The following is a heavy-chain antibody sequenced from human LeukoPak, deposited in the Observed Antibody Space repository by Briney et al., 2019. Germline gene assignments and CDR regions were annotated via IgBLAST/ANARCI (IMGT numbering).Heavy chain of an antibody. CDR1: GGSVSSYY. CDR3: ARGPLDSGYTYFDY. CDR2: FSYSGST. V-gene: IGHV4-59*02. D-gene: IGHD5-12*01. J-gene: IGHJ4*02. Sequence: PSETLSHTCTVSGGSVSSYYWSWIRQPPGEGLEWIGYFSYSGSTNYNPSLKSRVTISVDTSKNQFSLKLSSVTAADTAVYYCARGPLDSGYTYFDYWGQGTLVSVAS.